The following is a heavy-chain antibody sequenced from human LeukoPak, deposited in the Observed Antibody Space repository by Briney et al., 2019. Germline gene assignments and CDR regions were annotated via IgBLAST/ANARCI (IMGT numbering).Heavy chain of an antibody. CDR1: GGSISSSSYY. CDR3: ARLGGTERVSTYYFDY. V-gene: IGHV4-39*01. Sequence: PSETLSLTCTVSGGSISSSSYYWGWIRQPPGKGLEWIGSIYYSGSTYYNPSLKSRVTISVDTSKNQFSLKLSSVTAADTAVYYCARLGGTERVSTYYFDYWGQGTLVTVSS. D-gene: IGHD1-7*01. J-gene: IGHJ4*02. CDR2: IYYSGST.